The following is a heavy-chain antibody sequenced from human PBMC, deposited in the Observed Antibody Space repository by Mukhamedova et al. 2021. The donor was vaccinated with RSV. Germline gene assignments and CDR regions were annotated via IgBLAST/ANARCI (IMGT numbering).Heavy chain of an antibody. J-gene: IGHJ4*02. Sequence: GNTNYAQKLQGRVTMTTDTSTSTAYMELRSLRSDDTAVYYCARGFRYSSGAASSNDYWGQGTLVTVSS. V-gene: IGHV1-18*01. CDR2: GNT. D-gene: IGHD6-19*01. CDR3: ARGFRYSSGAASSNDY.